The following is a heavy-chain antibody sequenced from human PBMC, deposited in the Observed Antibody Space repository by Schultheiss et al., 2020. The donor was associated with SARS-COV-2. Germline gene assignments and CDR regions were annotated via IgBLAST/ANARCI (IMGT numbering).Heavy chain of an antibody. J-gene: IGHJ6*02. CDR1: GYTFTSYG. D-gene: IGHD3-10*01. CDR3: ARHGNRYYGSGSPEYDGYYGMDV. CDR2: ISAYNGNT. V-gene: IGHV1-18*01. Sequence: ASVKVSCKASGYTFTSYGISWVRQAPGQGLEWMGWISAYNGNTNYAQKLQGRVTMTTDTSTSTAYMELRSLRSDDTAVYYCARHGNRYYGSGSPEYDGYYGMDVWGQGTTVTVSS.